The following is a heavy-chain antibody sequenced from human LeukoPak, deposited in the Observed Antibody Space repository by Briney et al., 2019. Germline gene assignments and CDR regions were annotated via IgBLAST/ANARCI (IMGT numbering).Heavy chain of an antibody. CDR1: GGSFSAYY. J-gene: IGHJ4*02. CDR3: ARNRGYGCKY. Sequence: SETLSLTCAVYGGSFSAYYWSWIRQPPGKGLEWIGEINHSGTTNYNPSLKTRVTMSVDTSKNQFSLKLSSVTAADTALYYCARNRGYGCKYWGQGTVVTVSS. V-gene: IGHV4-34*01. CDR2: INHSGTT. D-gene: IGHD3-10*01.